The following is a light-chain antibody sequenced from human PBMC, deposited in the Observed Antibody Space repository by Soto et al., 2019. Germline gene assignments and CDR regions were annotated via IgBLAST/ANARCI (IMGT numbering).Light chain of an antibody. CDR1: QSIDTW. Sequence: DIQMTQSPSTLSAFVGDRVTITCRTSQSIDTWLAWHQQKPGKAPKLLIYKASTLKSGVPSRFSGSGSGTEFTLTISSLQPDDLATYYCQHYNSYSEAFGQGTKVDIK. J-gene: IGKJ1*01. CDR3: QHYNSYSEA. CDR2: KAS. V-gene: IGKV1-5*03.